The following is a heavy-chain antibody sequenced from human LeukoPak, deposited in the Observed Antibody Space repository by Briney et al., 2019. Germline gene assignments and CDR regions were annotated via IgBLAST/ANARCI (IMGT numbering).Heavy chain of an antibody. CDR3: ARPLYYYDSSGYDY. D-gene: IGHD3-22*01. J-gene: IGHJ4*02. CDR1: GFTFSSYE. V-gene: IGHV3-48*03. CDR2: ISSSGSTI. Sequence: GGSLRLSCAASGFTFSSYEMNWVRQAPGKGLEWVSYISSSGSTIYYADSVKGRFTISRDNAKNSLYLQMNSLRAEDTAVYYCARPLYYYDSSGYDYWGQGTLVTVSS.